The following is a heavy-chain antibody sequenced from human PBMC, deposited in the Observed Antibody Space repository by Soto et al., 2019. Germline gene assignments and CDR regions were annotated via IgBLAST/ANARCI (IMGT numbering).Heavy chain of an antibody. V-gene: IGHV4-4*02. D-gene: IGHD6-13*01. Sequence: QVQLQESGPGLVRPSGTVSLTCAVSGVSISSDNWWSWVRQPPGKALEWIGETHHSGSTNYNPSLKSRVTMSVVPSKVLFSLPLNSVTAADTAFYYCARDQGSHPGDWGQGTLVSVSS. CDR2: THHSGST. CDR3: ARDQGSHPGD. CDR1: GVSISSDNW. J-gene: IGHJ4*02.